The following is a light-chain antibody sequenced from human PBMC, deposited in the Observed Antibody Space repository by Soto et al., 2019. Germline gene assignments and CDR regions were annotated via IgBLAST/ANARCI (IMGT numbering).Light chain of an antibody. J-gene: IGLJ2*01. CDR1: SSNIGPNT. CDR3: AAWDDSLEGWGV. Sequence: QAVVTQPPSVSGAPGQRVTISCSGSSSNIGPNTVDWYQQLPGTAPRLLIYNNDYRPSGVPDRFSGSKSGTSGFLVISGLQSEDEAYYYCAAWDDSLEGWGVFGGGTKLTVL. CDR2: NND. V-gene: IGLV1-44*01.